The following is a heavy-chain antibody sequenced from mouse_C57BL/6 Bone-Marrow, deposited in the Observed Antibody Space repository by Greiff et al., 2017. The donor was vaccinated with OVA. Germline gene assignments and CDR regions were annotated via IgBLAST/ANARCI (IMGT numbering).Heavy chain of an antibody. CDR2: IYPRSGNT. CDR1: GYTFTSSG. J-gene: IGHJ2*01. D-gene: IGHD2-1*01. V-gene: IGHV1-81*01. CDR3: ARTVYYGNYCDY. Sequence: QVQLQQSGAELARPGASVKLSCKASGYTFTSSGISWVKQRTGQGLEWIGEIYPRSGNTYYNEKFKGKATLTADKSSSTAYMELRSLTSEDSAVYFCARTVYYGNYCDYWGQGTTLTVSS.